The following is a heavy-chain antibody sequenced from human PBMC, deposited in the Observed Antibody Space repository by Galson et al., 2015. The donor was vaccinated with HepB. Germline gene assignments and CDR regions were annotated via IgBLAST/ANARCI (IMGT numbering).Heavy chain of an antibody. CDR3: ARNNCTSANCYMGLGGFEDF. CDR2: INPSGGST. D-gene: IGHD2-2*02. CDR1: GYTFTYYF. Sequence: SVKVSCKASGYTFTYYFIQWVRQAPGQGLEWMGVINPSGGSTSYSQKFQGRVTMTRDTSTSTVQMELSSLSSEDTAICYCARNNCTSANCYMGLGGFEDFWGQGTLVTVSS. J-gene: IGHJ4*02. V-gene: IGHV1-46*01.